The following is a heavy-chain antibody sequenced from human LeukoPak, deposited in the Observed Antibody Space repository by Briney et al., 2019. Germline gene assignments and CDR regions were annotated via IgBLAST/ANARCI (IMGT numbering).Heavy chain of an antibody. D-gene: IGHD4-17*01. V-gene: IGHV3-30*18. CDR3: AKDNGHYGDYGYYFDY. CDR2: ISYDGGNK. Sequence: GGSLRLSCAASGFTFSSYGMHWVRQAPGKGLEWVAVISYDGGNKYYADSVKGRFTISRDNSKNTPYLQMNSLRAEDTAVYYCAKDNGHYGDYGYYFDYWGQGTLVTVSS. CDR1: GFTFSSYG. J-gene: IGHJ4*02.